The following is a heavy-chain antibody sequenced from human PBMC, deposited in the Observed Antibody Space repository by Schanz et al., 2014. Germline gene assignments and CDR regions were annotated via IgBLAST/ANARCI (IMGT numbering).Heavy chain of an antibody. D-gene: IGHD1-20*01. CDR1: GFTLTTYT. J-gene: IGHJ4*02. CDR3: ARDPIDGIPDYFDY. V-gene: IGHV3-30*04. Sequence: VQLVESGGGLVKPGGSLRLSCAASGFTLTTYTMHWVRQAPGKGLEWVAVISHHAINQYYADSVRGRFTISRDISQNTLYLQMNGMRTEDTAVYYCARDPIDGIPDYFDYWGQGSLVTVSS. CDR2: ISHHAINQ.